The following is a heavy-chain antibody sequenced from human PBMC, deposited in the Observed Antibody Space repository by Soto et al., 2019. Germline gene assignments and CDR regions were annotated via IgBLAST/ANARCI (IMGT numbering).Heavy chain of an antibody. J-gene: IGHJ2*01. V-gene: IGHV1-69*02. CDR3: ASDEWLVDTDPYWYFDL. CDR2: IIPILGIA. Sequence: QVQLVQSGAEVKKPGSSVKVSCKASGGTFSSYTIRWVRQAPGQGLEWMGRIIPILGIANYAQKFQGRVTITADKSTSTAYMELSSLRSEDTAVYYCASDEWLVDTDPYWYFDLWGRGTLVTFSS. D-gene: IGHD6-19*01. CDR1: GGTFSSYT.